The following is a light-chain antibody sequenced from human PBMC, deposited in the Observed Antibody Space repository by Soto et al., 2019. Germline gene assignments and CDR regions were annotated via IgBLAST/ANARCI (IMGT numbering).Light chain of an antibody. J-gene: IGLJ1*01. Sequence: QSALTQPASVSGSLGQSITITCTGTSHDIGSYTLVSWYQHHPGRAPKLIIYEATKRPSGISDRFSGSKSGNTASLTISGLQAEDEADYYCSSFTTTYFYVFGPGTKVTVL. CDR3: SSFTTTYFYV. CDR1: SHDIGSYTL. CDR2: EAT. V-gene: IGLV2-14*02.